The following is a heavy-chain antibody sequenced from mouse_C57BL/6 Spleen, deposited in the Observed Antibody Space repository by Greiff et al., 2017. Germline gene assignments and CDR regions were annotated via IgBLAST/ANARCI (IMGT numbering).Heavy chain of an antibody. D-gene: IGHD2-4*01. V-gene: IGHV1-82*01. CDR2: IYPGDGDT. J-gene: IGHJ4*01. CDR1: GYAFSSSW. CDR3: ARRRIYYDYDDYAMDY. Sequence: VQLQQSGPELVKPGASVKISCKASGYAFSSSWMNWVKQRHGKGLEWIGRIYPGDGDTNYNGKFKGKATLTADKSSSTAYMQLSSLTSEDSAVYFCARRRIYYDYDDYAMDYWGQGTSVTVSS.